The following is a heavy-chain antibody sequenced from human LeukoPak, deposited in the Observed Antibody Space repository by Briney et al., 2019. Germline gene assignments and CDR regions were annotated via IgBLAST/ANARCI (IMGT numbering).Heavy chain of an antibody. Sequence: ASVKVSCKTSGYTFTNYDINWVRQATGQGLEWMGWMNPNSGNIGYAQKFQGRVTMTRNTSISTAYMELSSLRSEDTAVYYCARPHCSSTDCHPPEWFDPWGQGTLVTVSS. J-gene: IGHJ5*02. CDR1: GYTFTNYD. D-gene: IGHD2-2*01. CDR2: MNPNSGNI. CDR3: ARPHCSSTDCHPPEWFDP. V-gene: IGHV1-8*01.